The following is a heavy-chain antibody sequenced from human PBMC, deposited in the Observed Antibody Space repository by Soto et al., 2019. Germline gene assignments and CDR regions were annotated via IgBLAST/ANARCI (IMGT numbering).Heavy chain of an antibody. V-gene: IGHV3-23*01. D-gene: IGHD2-21*02. CDR1: GLTFSSYA. J-gene: IGHJ3*01. CDR2: ISGSGGST. Sequence: GGSLRLSCAASGLTFSSYAMSWVRQAPGKGLEWVSVISGSGGSTYYADSVKGRFTISRDNAKNTMYLQMNSLRAEDTAVYYCARGDLGGFDLWGQGTTVTVSS. CDR3: ARGDLGGFDL.